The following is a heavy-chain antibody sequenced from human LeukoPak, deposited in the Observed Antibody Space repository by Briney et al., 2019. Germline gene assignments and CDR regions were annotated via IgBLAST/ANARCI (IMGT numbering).Heavy chain of an antibody. J-gene: IGHJ4*02. CDR2: INHSGST. CDR3: ARVASSSWTSNDY. CDR1: GGSFSGYY. Sequence: PSETPSLTCAVYGGSFSGYYWRWIRQPPGKGLEWIGEINHSGSTNYNPSLKSRVTISVDTSKNQFSLKLSSVTAADTAVCYCARVASSSWTSNDYWGQGTLVTVSS. D-gene: IGHD6-13*01. V-gene: IGHV4-34*01.